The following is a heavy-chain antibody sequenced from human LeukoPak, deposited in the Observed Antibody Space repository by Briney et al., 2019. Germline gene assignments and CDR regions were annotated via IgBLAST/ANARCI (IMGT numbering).Heavy chain of an antibody. CDR2: ISWNRGSL. V-gene: IGHV3-9*03. D-gene: IGHD6-19*01. Sequence: GRSLRLSCAASGFTFDDYAMHWVRQAPGKGLEWVSGISWNRGSLGYADSVKGRFTISRDNAKNSLYLQMNSLRAEDMALYYCAKDYRSRGWYYFDYWGQGTLVTVSS. J-gene: IGHJ4*02. CDR1: GFTFDDYA. CDR3: AKDYRSRGWYYFDY.